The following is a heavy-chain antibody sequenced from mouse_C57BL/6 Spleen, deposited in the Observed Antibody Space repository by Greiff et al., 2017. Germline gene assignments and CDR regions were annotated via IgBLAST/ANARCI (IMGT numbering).Heavy chain of an antibody. CDR2: ISSGGDYI. Sequence: LVESGEGLVKPGGSLKLSCAASGFTFSSYAMSWVRQTPEKRLEWVAYISSGGDYIYYADTVKGRFTISRDNARNTLYLQMSSLKSEDTAMYYCTMGWLLPYYAMDYWGQGTSVTVSS. J-gene: IGHJ4*01. V-gene: IGHV5-9-1*02. CDR1: GFTFSSYA. D-gene: IGHD2-3*01. CDR3: TMGWLLPYYAMDY.